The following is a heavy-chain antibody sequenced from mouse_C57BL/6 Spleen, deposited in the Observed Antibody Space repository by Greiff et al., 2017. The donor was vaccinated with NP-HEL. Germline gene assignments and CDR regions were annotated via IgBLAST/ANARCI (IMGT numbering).Heavy chain of an antibody. CDR3: ARSSGLVRGFAY. CDR1: GYTFTSYW. D-gene: IGHD2-2*01. Sequence: QVQLQQSGTELVKPGASVKLSCKASGYTFTSYWMHWVKQRPGQGLEWIGNINPSNGGTNYNEKFKSKATLTVDKSSSTAYMQLSSLTSEDSAVYYCARSSGLVRGFAYWGQGTLVTVSA. CDR2: INPSNGGT. J-gene: IGHJ3*01. V-gene: IGHV1-53*01.